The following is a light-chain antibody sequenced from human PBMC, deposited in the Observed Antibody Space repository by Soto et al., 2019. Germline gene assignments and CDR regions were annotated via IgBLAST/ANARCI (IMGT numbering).Light chain of an antibody. CDR1: QSVSSN. J-gene: IGKJ3*01. CDR3: QQYNKWPLFT. Sequence: EIVMTQSPVTLSVSPGERATLSCRASQSVSSNLAWYQQIPGQAPRLLIYAASTRATGIPARFSGSGSGTEFTLTISSLQSEDFAVYYCQQYNKWPLFTFGPGTKVDIK. V-gene: IGKV3-15*01. CDR2: AAS.